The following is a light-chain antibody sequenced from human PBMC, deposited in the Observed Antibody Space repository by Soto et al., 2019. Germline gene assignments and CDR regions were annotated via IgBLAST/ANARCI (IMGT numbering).Light chain of an antibody. J-gene: IGKJ4*01. Sequence: AIPMTQSSSSLSASVGDRVTVTCRASQNIKNDLTWYQQRPGKAPKLLIFAASSLQSGVPSRFSGSGFGTDFTLTISSLQPEDFATYFCQQDYDYPLTFGGATKVEIK. CDR1: QNIKND. CDR2: AAS. V-gene: IGKV1-6*01. CDR3: QQDYDYPLT.